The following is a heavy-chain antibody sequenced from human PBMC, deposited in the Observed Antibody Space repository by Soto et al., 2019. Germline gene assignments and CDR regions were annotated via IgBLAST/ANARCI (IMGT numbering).Heavy chain of an antibody. CDR1: GFTFGSYA. CDR2: ISSDIITT. V-gene: IGHV3-30-3*01. Sequence: GGSLRLSCSASGFTFGSYAMHWVRQPPGKGLEWVALISSDIITTNYADSVKGRFSISRDNSRNTVYLQINTPRPEDTAVYFCARGRRYASSSIDSWGQGTLVTVSS. CDR3: ARGRRYASSSIDS. D-gene: IGHD6-6*01. J-gene: IGHJ4*02.